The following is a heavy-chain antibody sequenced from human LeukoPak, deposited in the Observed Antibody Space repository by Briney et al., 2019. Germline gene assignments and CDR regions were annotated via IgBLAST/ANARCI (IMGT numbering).Heavy chain of an antibody. Sequence: GRSLRLSCAASGFTFSSYAMHWVRQAPGKGLEWVAVISYDGSNKYYADSAKGRFTISRDNSKNTLYLQMNSLRAEDTAVYYCASSHALYDSSGYYGDWGQGTLVTVSS. D-gene: IGHD3-22*01. V-gene: IGHV3-30-3*01. J-gene: IGHJ4*02. CDR3: ASSHALYDSSGYYGD. CDR1: GFTFSSYA. CDR2: ISYDGSNK.